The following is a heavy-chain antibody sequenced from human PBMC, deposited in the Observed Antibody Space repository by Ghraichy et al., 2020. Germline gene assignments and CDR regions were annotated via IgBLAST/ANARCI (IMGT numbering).Heavy chain of an antibody. CDR2: ISGSGGST. CDR1: GFTFSSYA. Sequence: GGSLRLSCAASGFTFSSYAMSWVRQAPGKGLEWVSAISGSGGSTYYADSVKGRFTISRDNSKNTLYLQMNSLRAEDTAVYYCAKDGKPSTYYYDSSGKYFDYWGQGTLVTVSS. D-gene: IGHD3-22*01. V-gene: IGHV3-23*01. CDR3: AKDGKPSTYYYDSSGKYFDY. J-gene: IGHJ4*02.